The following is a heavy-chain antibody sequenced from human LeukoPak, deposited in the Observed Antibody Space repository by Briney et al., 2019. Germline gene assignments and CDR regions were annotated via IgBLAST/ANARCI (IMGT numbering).Heavy chain of an antibody. CDR3: ARGNDDYGDYMAAFDI. CDR1: GFTFSSYA. D-gene: IGHD4-17*01. J-gene: IGHJ3*02. CDR2: ISGSGGST. Sequence: GGSLRLSCAASGFTFSSYAMSWVRQAPGKGLEWVSAISGSGGSTYYADSVKGRFTISRDNSKNTLYLQMNSLRAEDTAVYYCARGNDDYGDYMAAFDIWGQGTMVTVSS. V-gene: IGHV3-23*01.